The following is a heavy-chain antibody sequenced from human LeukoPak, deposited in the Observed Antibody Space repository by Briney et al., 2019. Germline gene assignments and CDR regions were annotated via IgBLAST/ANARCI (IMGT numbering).Heavy chain of an antibody. Sequence: SETLSLTCTVSGGSISGYYWSWVRQPPGKGLEWIGYIYDSGTTNYNPSLKSRVTISVDTSKNQFSLKLTSVTSADTAVYYCARKVESKWFDHWGQGTLVTVSS. CDR1: GGSISGYY. CDR3: ARKVESKWFDH. V-gene: IGHV4-59*01. CDR2: IYDSGTT. J-gene: IGHJ5*02. D-gene: IGHD1-1*01.